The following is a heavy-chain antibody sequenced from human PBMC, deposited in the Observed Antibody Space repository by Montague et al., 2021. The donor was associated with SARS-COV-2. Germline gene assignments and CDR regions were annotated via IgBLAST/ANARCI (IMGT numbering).Heavy chain of an antibody. D-gene: IGHD1-14*01. CDR2: FYSVGST. CDR1: GASVGSSD. CDR3: ARETMTADAFDI. Sequence: ETLSLTCTVSGASVGSSDWGWIRQSPGKGLEWIGYFYSVGSTDYNPSLKSRATISRDTSKNQFSLKVRSVTAADTAVYYCARETMTADAFDIWGQGTMVTVSS. J-gene: IGHJ3*02. V-gene: IGHV4-59*02.